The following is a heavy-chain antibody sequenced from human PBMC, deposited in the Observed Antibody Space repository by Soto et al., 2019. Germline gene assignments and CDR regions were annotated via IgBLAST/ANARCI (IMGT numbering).Heavy chain of an antibody. V-gene: IGHV3-30*03. J-gene: IGHJ6*02. CDR2: ISYDGSNK. CDR1: GFSFSDCG. CDR3: AILGGEHNYCFHYYYAVGV. D-gene: IGHD2-15*01. Sequence: GGSLRLSCAASGFSFSDCGMHWVRQAPGKGLEWMTVISYDGSNKYYADSVKGRFTISRDNSKNTLYLQMNSLRAEDTAVYYCAILGGEHNYCFHYYYAVGVWGQGTTVTVSS.